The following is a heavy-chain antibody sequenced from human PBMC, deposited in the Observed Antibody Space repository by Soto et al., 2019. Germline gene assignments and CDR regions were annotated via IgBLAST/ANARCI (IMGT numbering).Heavy chain of an antibody. D-gene: IGHD1-26*01. CDR1: GGSISSGGYY. CDR3: AREGGIVGATAADY. Sequence: QVQLQESGPGLVKPSQTLSLTCTVSGGSISSGGYYWSWIRQHPGKGLEWIGYIYYSGSTYYNPSLNSRVTISVDTSNNQFSLKLSSVPAADTAVYYCAREGGIVGATAADYWGQGTLVTVSS. CDR2: IYYSGST. J-gene: IGHJ4*02. V-gene: IGHV4-31*03.